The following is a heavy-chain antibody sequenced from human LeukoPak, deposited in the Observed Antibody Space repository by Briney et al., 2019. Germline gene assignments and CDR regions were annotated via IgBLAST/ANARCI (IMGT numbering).Heavy chain of an antibody. V-gene: IGHV3-30*04. D-gene: IGHD6-13*01. J-gene: IGHJ4*02. CDR2: ISYDGSNK. CDR3: AKDLHSNTCPHY. CDR1: GFTFSSYA. Sequence: GGSLRLSCAASGFTFSSYAMHWVRQAPGKGLEWVAVISYDGSNKYYADSVKGRFTISRDNSKNTLYLQMNSLRAEDTAVYYCAKDLHSNTCPHYWGQGTLVTVSS.